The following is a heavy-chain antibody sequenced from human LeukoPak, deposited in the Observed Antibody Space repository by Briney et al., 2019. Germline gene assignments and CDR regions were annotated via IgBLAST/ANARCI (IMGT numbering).Heavy chain of an antibody. J-gene: IGHJ4*02. CDR1: GGSISSYY. D-gene: IGHD6-13*01. V-gene: IGHV4-59*01. CDR3: ASTGGSSSWYFGY. CDR2: IYYSGST. Sequence: PSETLSLTCTVSGGSISSYYWSWIRQPPGKGLEWIGYIYYSGSTNYNPSLKSRVTISVDTSKNQFSLKLNSVTAADTAVYYCASTGGSSSWYFGYWGQGTLVTVSS.